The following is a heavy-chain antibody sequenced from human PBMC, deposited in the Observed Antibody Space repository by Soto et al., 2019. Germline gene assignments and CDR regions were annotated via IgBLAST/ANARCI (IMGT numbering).Heavy chain of an antibody. Sequence: VQLQESGPGLVKPSETLSLTCTVSSGSVSGYYWSWVRQPPGKGLEWIGYIFYRGNTIYSPSLNWRVTRSVDTAKNQVSLRLTSVTAADTAVYYCARHPAIARFENGLDVWGQGTMITVSS. CDR3: ARHPAIARFENGLDV. J-gene: IGHJ6*02. D-gene: IGHD3-3*01. CDR2: IFYRGNT. CDR1: SGSVSGYY. V-gene: IGHV4-59*08.